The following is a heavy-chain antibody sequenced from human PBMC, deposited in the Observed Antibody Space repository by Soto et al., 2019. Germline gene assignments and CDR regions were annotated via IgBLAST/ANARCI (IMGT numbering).Heavy chain of an antibody. CDR1: GFKFSNYA. V-gene: IGHV3-23*01. Sequence: WWSLRLSCAASGFKFSNYAMSWFRQAPGKGLEWVSLISATGGGTYYADSVKGRFTISRDNSHNTLYLQVHSLTAEDTAVYYCAKDRRAGGNSAFYFDFWGQGAQVTVSS. D-gene: IGHD3-16*01. CDR3: AKDRRAGGNSAFYFDF. CDR2: ISATGGGT. J-gene: IGHJ4*02.